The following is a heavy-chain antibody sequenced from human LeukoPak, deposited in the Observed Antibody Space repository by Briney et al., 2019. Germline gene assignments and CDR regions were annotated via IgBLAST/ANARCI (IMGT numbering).Heavy chain of an antibody. CDR1: GGSLSIHY. J-gene: IGHJ3*02. CDR3: ARESPDSISGAFDT. Sequence: PSETLSLTCTVSGGSLSIHYWNWIRQPAGRSLEWIGRIYSSGSTDYNPSLKSRVTMSVDTSKNQFSLNVNSVTAADTAVYYCARESPDSISGAFDTWGRGTMVTVSS. V-gene: IGHV4-4*07. CDR2: IYSSGST. D-gene: IGHD6-6*01.